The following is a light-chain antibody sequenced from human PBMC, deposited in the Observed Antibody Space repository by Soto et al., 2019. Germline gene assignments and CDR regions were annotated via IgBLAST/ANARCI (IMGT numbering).Light chain of an antibody. V-gene: IGKV1-27*01. Sequence: DIPMTQSPSSLSASVGDRVTITCRASQGISKYLAWYQQKPGKVPKLRIYAASTLQSGVPSRFSGSGSGTDFTLTISSLQPEDVATYYCQKYDSALITFGQGTRLEI. J-gene: IGKJ5*01. CDR1: QGISKY. CDR2: AAS. CDR3: QKYDSALIT.